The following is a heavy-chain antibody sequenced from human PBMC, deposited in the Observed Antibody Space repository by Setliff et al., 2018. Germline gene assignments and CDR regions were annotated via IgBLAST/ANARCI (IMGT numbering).Heavy chain of an antibody. D-gene: IGHD1-26*01. CDR3: AKGGGSYHSDS. CDR2: INNSGST. Sequence: SETLSLTCAVYGGSFSGYYWSWIRQPPGKGLGWIGEINNSGSTRYAPSLKSRVTISIDKSNNQFSLNLTSMTAADTAVYYCAKGGGSYHSDSWGQGILVTVSS. V-gene: IGHV4-34*01. CDR1: GGSFSGYY. J-gene: IGHJ4*02.